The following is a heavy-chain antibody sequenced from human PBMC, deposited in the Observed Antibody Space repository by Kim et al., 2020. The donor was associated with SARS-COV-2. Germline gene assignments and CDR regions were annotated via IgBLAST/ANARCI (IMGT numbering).Heavy chain of an antibody. CDR2: INPNSGGT. J-gene: IGHJ4*02. CDR1: GYTFTGYY. D-gene: IGHD3-10*01. V-gene: IGHV1-2*02. CDR3: ASLTMVRGVITPYGPDEDVVTATQP. Sequence: ASVKVSCKASGYTFTGYYMHWVRQAPGQGLEWMGWINPNSGGTNYAQKFQGRVTMTRDTSISTAYMELSRLRSDDTAVYYCASLTMVRGVITPYGPDEDVVTATQPWGQGTLVTVSS.